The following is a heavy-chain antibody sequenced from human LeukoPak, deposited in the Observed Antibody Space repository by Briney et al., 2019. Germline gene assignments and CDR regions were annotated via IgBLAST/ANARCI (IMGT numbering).Heavy chain of an antibody. V-gene: IGHV4-34*01. J-gene: IGHJ5*02. CDR2: INPSGRP. CDR3: ARYYDISTGLNWCDP. Sequence: SETLSLTCAVHGGSFSGYYWSWIRQPPGKGLEWMGAINPSGRPNYNPSLKGRRSIPVDPSNNQFSLRLSTVPPADTAVYYCARYYDISTGLNWCDPWGEGTLVTVSS. D-gene: IGHD3-9*01. CDR1: GGSFSGYY.